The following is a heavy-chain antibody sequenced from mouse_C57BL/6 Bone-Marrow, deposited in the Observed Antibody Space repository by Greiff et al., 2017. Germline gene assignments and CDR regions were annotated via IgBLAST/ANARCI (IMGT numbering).Heavy chain of an antibody. J-gene: IGHJ4*01. CDR3: AGYDYDDYAMDY. CDR2: ICSGGSA. CDR1: GFSLTSYG. V-gene: IGHV2-2*01. Sequence: VKLLESGPGLVQPSQSLSITCTVSGFSLTSYGVHWVRQSPGKGLEWLGVICSGGSADYNAAFISRLSISKDNSKSQVFFKMNSLQADDTAIYYCAGYDYDDYAMDYWGQGTSVTVSS. D-gene: IGHD2-4*01.